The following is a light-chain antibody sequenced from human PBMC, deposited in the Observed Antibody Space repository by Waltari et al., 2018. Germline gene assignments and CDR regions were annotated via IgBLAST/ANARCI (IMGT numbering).Light chain of an antibody. Sequence: QSALTQPASVSGSPGQSITISCTGGSSDVGSFDFVSWYQQHPGKAPKLLIIDVTNRPSGISNRCSGSKSGNTASLTISGLQADDEADYYCCSFTSSKTLVFGGGTKLTVL. CDR3: CSFTSSKTLV. V-gene: IGLV2-14*03. CDR1: SSDVGSFDF. CDR2: DVT. J-gene: IGLJ2*01.